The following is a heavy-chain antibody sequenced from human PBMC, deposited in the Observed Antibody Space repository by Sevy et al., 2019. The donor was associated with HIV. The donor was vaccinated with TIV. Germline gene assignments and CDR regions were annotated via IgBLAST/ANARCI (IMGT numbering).Heavy chain of an antibody. Sequence: SETLSLTCTVSGGSISSGSYYWSWIRQPAGKGLEWIGRIYTSGSTNYNPSLKSRVTISVDTSKNQFSLKLRSVTAADTAVYYCARGQRTRWLQLAARALLDYWGQGTLVTVSS. V-gene: IGHV4-61*02. CDR3: ARGQRTRWLQLAARALLDY. D-gene: IGHD5-12*01. CDR1: GGSISSGSYY. CDR2: IYTSGST. J-gene: IGHJ4*02.